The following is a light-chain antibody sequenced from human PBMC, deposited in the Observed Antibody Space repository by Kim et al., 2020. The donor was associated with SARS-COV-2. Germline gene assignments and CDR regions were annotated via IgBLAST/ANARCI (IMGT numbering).Light chain of an antibody. J-gene: IGLJ2*01. CDR1: KLGDKY. CDR2: QDS. V-gene: IGLV3-1*01. CDR3: QAWDSSTSHVV. Sequence: SYELTQPPSVSVSPGQTASITCSGDKLGDKYACWYQQKPGKSPVLVIYQDSKRPSGIPERFSGSNSGNTATLTISGTQAMDEADYYCQAWDSSTSHVVFG.